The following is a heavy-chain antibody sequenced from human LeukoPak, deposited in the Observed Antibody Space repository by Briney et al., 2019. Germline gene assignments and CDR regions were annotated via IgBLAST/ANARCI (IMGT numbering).Heavy chain of an antibody. D-gene: IGHD4-11*01. CDR1: GGSFSGYY. CDR2: INHSGST. V-gene: IGHV4-34*01. Sequence: SETLSLTCAVYGGSFSGYYWSWIRQPPGKGLEWIGEINHSGSTNYNPSLKSRVTISVDTSKNQFSLKLSSVTAADTAVYYCAGRQKRKDYSPYYYMDVWGKGTTVTVSS. CDR3: AGRQKRKDYSPYYYMDV. J-gene: IGHJ6*03.